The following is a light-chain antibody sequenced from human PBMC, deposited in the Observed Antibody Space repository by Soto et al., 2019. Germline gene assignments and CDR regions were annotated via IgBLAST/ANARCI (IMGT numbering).Light chain of an antibody. CDR1: QSINSH. V-gene: IGKV3-11*01. Sequence: EIVLTQSPATLFFSPGETATLSCRASQSINSHLVWYQQKPGQAPRLLMYDTSIRATDIPARFSGSGSGTDFTLAISSLEPEDFAVYYCQQRSNWPLTFGGGTKVEIK. J-gene: IGKJ4*01. CDR2: DTS. CDR3: QQRSNWPLT.